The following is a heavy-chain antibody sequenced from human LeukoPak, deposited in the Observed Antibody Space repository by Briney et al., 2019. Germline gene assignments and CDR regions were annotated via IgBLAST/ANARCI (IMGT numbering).Heavy chain of an antibody. CDR1: GYTFTSYG. D-gene: IGHD3-22*01. Sequence: ASVKVSCKASGYTFTSYGISWVRQAPGQGLEWMGWISAYNGNTNYAQKLQGRVTMTTDTSTSTAYMELRSLRSDDTAVYYCARDYYDSSGYSTPAFDIWGQGTMVTVSS. CDR2: ISAYNGNT. CDR3: ARDYYDSSGYSTPAFDI. J-gene: IGHJ3*02. V-gene: IGHV1-18*01.